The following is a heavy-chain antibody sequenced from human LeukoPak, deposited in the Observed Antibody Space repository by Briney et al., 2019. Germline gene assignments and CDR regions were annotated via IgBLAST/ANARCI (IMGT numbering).Heavy chain of an antibody. CDR2: FYYGGST. CDR1: GGSISSSNDC. V-gene: IGHV4-39*01. Sequence: PSETLSLTCTVSGGSISSSNDCWDWIRQPPGRGLEWIASFYYGGSTYYNPSLKSRVTISADTSKNQVSLKLRSVTAADTALYYCTRRRAGRLYNWSDPWGQGTLVTVSS. D-gene: IGHD1-1*01. J-gene: IGHJ5*02. CDR3: TRRRAGRLYNWSDP.